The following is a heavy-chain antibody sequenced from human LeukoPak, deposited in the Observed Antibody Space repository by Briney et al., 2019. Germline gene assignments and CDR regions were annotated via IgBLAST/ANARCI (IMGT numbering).Heavy chain of an antibody. CDR1: GFIFRNYW. CDR3: VRLGSGY. V-gene: IGHV3-74*01. CDR2: INSDGSFT. D-gene: IGHD3-10*01. J-gene: IGHJ4*02. Sequence: GGSLRLSCAASGFIFRNYWMYWVRQAPGKGLVWVSRINSDGSFTHNVDSVKGRFSISRDNSKNTLYLHMTSLKVEDTAVYYCVRLGSGYWGQGALVTVSS.